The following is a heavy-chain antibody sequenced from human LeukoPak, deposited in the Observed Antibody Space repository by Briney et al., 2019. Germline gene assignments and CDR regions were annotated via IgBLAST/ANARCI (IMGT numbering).Heavy chain of an antibody. J-gene: IGHJ4*02. CDR2: IKSDGSST. Sequence: PGGSLGLSCAASGFTFSSYWMHWVRQAPGKGLVWVSRIKSDGSSTSYADSVKGRFTISRDNAKNTLYLQMNSLRAEDMAVYYCAGGDGYGMDYWGQGTRVTVSS. V-gene: IGHV3-74*01. CDR1: GFTFSSYW. D-gene: IGHD5-24*01. CDR3: AGGDGYGMDY.